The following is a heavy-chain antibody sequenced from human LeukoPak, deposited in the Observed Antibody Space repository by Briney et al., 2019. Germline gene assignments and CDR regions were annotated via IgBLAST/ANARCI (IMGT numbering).Heavy chain of an antibody. V-gene: IGHV4-4*07. CDR3: ARDSKSWELLS. D-gene: IGHD1-26*01. CDR1: GGSISSYY. CDR2: IYTSGST. Sequence: SETLSLTCTVSGGSISSYYWSWIRQPAGKGLKWIGRIYTSGSTNYNPSLKSRVTMSVDTSKNQFSLKLSSVTAADTAVYYCARDSKSWELLSWGQGTLVTVSS. J-gene: IGHJ5*02.